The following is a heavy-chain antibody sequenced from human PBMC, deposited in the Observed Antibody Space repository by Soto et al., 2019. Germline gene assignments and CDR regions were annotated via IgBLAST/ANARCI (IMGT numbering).Heavy chain of an antibody. J-gene: IGHJ4*02. D-gene: IGHD2-15*01. CDR3: ARGRWSTVDY. V-gene: IGHV6-1*01. Sequence: SQTLSLTCAVSGDSVSSNNIAWNWLRQSPWRGLEWLGRTYYRSKWYNEYAVSVRSRITINLDTSKNQFSLQLNSVTPEDTAVYYSARGRWSTVDYWGQGANVTVSS. CDR2: TYYRSKWYN. CDR1: GDSVSSNNIA.